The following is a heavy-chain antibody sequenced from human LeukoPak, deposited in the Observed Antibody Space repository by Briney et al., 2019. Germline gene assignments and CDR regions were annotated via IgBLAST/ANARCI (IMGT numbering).Heavy chain of an antibody. Sequence: GGSLRLSCAASGFTFNVYSMNWVRQAPGKGLEWVSFISSSLDSNIYYADSVKGRFTISRDNSKNTLYLQMNSLRAEDTAVYYCAKDPSSSWFGDYFDYWGQGTLVTVSS. J-gene: IGHJ4*02. CDR2: ISSSLDSNI. V-gene: IGHV3-48*01. CDR1: GFTFNVYS. CDR3: AKDPSSSWFGDYFDY. D-gene: IGHD6-13*01.